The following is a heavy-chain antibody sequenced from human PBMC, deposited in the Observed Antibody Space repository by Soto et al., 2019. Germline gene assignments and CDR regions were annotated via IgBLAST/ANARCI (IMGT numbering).Heavy chain of an antibody. CDR3: ATDKGYYDSSGYYYTDY. Sequence: GASVKVSCKVSRYTLTELSMHWVRQAPGKGLEWMGGFDPEDGETIYAQKFQGRVTMTEDTSTDTAYMELSSLRSEDTAVYYCATDKGYYDSSGYYYTDYWGQGTLVTVSS. CDR1: RYTLTELS. V-gene: IGHV1-24*01. CDR2: FDPEDGET. D-gene: IGHD3-22*01. J-gene: IGHJ4*02.